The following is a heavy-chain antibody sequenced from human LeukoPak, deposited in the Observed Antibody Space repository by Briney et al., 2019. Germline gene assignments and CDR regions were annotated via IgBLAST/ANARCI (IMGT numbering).Heavy chain of an antibody. CDR1: GFTFSSYS. CDR3: AREARRGTMVRGVTLYYFDY. CDR2: ISSSSSTI. D-gene: IGHD3-10*01. J-gene: IGHJ4*02. V-gene: IGHV3-48*04. Sequence: GGSLRLSCAASGFTFSSYSMNWVRQAAGKGLEGVSYISSSSSTIYYADSGKDRFTISRDNAQKSLYLKMNSLRAEDTAVYYCAREARRGTMVRGVTLYYFDYWGQGTLVTVSS.